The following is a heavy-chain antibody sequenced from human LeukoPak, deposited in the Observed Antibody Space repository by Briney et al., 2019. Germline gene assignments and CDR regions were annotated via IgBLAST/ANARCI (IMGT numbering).Heavy chain of an antibody. CDR2: ISSNEGST. D-gene: IGHD1-26*01. CDR3: VRVSGSYGY. V-gene: IGHV3-64*01. CDR1: GFTFSIYA. J-gene: IGHJ4*02. Sequence: GGSLRLSCAAAGFTFSIYAMHWVRQAPGKGLEYVSAISSNEGSTFYANSVKGRFTISRDTSKNTLYLQMGSLRADDMAVYYCVRVSGSYGYWGQGTLVTVSS.